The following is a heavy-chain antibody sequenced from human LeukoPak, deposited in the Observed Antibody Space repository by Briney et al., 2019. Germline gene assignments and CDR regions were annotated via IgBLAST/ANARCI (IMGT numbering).Heavy chain of an antibody. D-gene: IGHD3-10*01. V-gene: IGHV3-21*01. J-gene: IGHJ6*02. CDR2: ISSSSSYI. CDR1: GFTFSSYW. CDR3: ARDITMVRGVSYGMDV. Sequence: PGGSLRLSCAASGFTFSSYWMSWVRQAPGKGLEWVSSISSSSSYIYYADSVKGRFTISRDNAKNSLYLQMNSLRAEDTAVYYCARDITMVRGVSYGMDVWGQGTTVTVSS.